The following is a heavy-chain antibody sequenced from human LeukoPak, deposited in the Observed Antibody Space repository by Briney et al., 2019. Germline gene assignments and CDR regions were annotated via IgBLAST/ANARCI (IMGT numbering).Heavy chain of an antibody. J-gene: IGHJ6*02. D-gene: IGHD6-13*01. CDR3: AKDGKYSSSWLNEDYYYYGMDV. V-gene: IGHV3-9*01. CDR1: GFTFDDYA. CDR2: ISWNSGSI. Sequence: GRSLRLSCAASGFTFDDYAMHWVRQAPGKGLEWVSGISWNSGSIGYADSVKGRFTISRDNAKNSLYLQMNSLRAEDTALYYCAKDGKYSSSWLNEDYYYYGMDVWGQGTTVTVSS.